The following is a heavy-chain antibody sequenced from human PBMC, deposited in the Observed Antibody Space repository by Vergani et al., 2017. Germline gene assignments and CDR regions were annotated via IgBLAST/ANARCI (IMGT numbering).Heavy chain of an antibody. Sequence: QVQLVESGGGVVQPGGSLRLSCAASGFTFNSYGMHWVRQAPGKGLEWVASIRSDESRRYYGDSMEGPLTIARDNSKNTLYLQMKSLRPEDTAVYYCAKEEGRYCSGGTCYPEYWGQGTLVIVSS. CDR1: GFTFNSYG. CDR2: IRSDESRR. D-gene: IGHD2-15*01. CDR3: AKEEGRYCSGGTCYPEY. V-gene: IGHV3-30*02. J-gene: IGHJ4*02.